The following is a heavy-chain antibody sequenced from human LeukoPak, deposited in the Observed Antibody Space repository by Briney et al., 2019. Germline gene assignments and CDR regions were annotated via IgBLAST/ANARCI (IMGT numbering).Heavy chain of an antibody. D-gene: IGHD3-10*01. CDR3: ARVSYYGSGSTTTDAFDI. J-gene: IGHJ3*02. Sequence: ASVKVSCKTSGGTFSSYAISWVRQATGQGLEWMGWMNPNSGNTGYAQKFQGRVTMTRTTSISTAYMELSSLRSEDTAVYYCARVSYYGSGSTTTDAFDIWGQGTMVTVSS. CDR1: GGTFSSYA. V-gene: IGHV1-8*02. CDR2: MNPNSGNT.